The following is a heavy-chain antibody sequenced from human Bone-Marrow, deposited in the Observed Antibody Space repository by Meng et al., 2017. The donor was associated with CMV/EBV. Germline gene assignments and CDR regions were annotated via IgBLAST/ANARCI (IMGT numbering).Heavy chain of an antibody. J-gene: IGHJ4*02. V-gene: IGHV4-34*01. Sequence: SQTFARTSDVYGGSFSGLLWSWIRQPPGEGLVWIGEIKHGGSTNYNPSLKSRFTISVDTSKNPFYLKLSSVTAADTAVYDCASGLPTYYYDSSGYNVSRTNYLDYWGQGTLVTVSS. D-gene: IGHD3-22*01. CDR3: ASGLPTYYYDSSGYNVSRTNYLDY. CDR2: IKHGGST. CDR1: GGSFSGLL.